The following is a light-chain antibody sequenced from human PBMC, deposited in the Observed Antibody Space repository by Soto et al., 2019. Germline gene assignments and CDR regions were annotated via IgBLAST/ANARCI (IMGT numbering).Light chain of an antibody. CDR2: ANN. V-gene: IGLV1-44*01. Sequence: QAVVIQSPSASGTPGQRVTISCSGSRSNIGSNTVNWYQQVPGTAPRLLIYANNQRPSGVPDRFSGSKSGTSASLAISGLQSEDEADYYCQSYDSSLSGYVFGAGTKLTVL. CDR1: RSNIGSNT. J-gene: IGLJ1*01. CDR3: QSYDSSLSGYV.